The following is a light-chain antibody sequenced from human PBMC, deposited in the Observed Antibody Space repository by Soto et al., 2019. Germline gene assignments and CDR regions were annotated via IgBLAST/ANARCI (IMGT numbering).Light chain of an antibody. J-gene: IGLJ1*01. CDR1: SSDVGGYNY. CDR3: SSYTSSSTYV. V-gene: IGLV2-14*01. Sequence: ALTQPASVSGSPGQSITISCTGTSSDVGGYNYVSWYQQHPGKAPKLMIYEVSNRPSGVSNRFSGSKSGNTASLTISGLQAEDEADYYCSSYTSSSTYVFGTGTKVTAL. CDR2: EVS.